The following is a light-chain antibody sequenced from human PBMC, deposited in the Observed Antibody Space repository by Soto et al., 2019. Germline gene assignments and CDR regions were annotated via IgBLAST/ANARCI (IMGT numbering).Light chain of an antibody. Sequence: QSALTQPASVSGSPGQSITISCTGTSSDVGGYIYVSWYQQHPGKAPKLMIYEVSNRPSGVSNRFSGSKSGNTASLTISGLQADDEADYYCSSYTSSSTRVFGGGTKLTVL. V-gene: IGLV2-14*01. CDR2: EVS. J-gene: IGLJ3*02. CDR1: SSDVGGYIY. CDR3: SSYTSSSTRV.